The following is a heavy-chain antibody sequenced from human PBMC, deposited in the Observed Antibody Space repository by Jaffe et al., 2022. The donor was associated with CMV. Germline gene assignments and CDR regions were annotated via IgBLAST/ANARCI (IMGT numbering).Heavy chain of an antibody. CDR1: GFTFNGFS. J-gene: IGHJ4*02. D-gene: IGHD5-18*01. V-gene: IGHV3-49*04. CDR2: IRNKDYGETT. Sequence: EVQLVESGGGSVQPGRSLRLSCITSGFTFNGFSISWVRQAPGKGLEWVGFIRNKDYGETTEYAASVRGRFTISRDESKSIVYLQMNGLKSEDTAVYYCARRGHNYATSDFWGQGTLVTVSS. CDR3: ARRGHNYATSDF.